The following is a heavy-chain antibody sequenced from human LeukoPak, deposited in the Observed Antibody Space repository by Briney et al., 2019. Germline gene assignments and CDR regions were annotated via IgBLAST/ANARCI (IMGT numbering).Heavy chain of an antibody. CDR2: ISSSGNTI. J-gene: IGHJ6*02. CDR3: ATAVI. CDR1: GFTFSSFQ. Sequence: GGSLRLSCAASGFTFSSFQMNWLRQAPGKGLEWVSYISSSGNTIYYADSVRGRFTISRDNAKNSLYLQMSSLRAEDTAVYYCATAVIWGQGTTVTVSS. V-gene: IGHV3-48*03.